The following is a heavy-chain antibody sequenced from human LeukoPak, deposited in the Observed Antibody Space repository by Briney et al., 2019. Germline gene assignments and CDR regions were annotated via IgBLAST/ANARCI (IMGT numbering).Heavy chain of an antibody. J-gene: IGHJ6*03. V-gene: IGHV4-4*07. CDR1: GGSISIYY. CDR3: ARESSGNYYNPLGYMDV. Sequence: SETLSLTCTVSGGSISIYYWNWIRQPAGKGLEWIGRIFTSGITNYDPSLKSRVTMSVDTSKNQFSLNLSSETAADTAVYYCARESSGNYYNPLGYMDVWGKGTTVTVSS. CDR2: IFTSGIT. D-gene: IGHD3-10*01.